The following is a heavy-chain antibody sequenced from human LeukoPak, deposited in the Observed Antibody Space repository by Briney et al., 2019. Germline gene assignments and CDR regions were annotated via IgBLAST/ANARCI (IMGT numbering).Heavy chain of an antibody. J-gene: IGHJ4*02. CDR2: IYTSGST. V-gene: IGHV4-4*07. CDR3: AKSRSADFWSGYSFDH. CDR1: GGSISSYY. D-gene: IGHD3-3*01. Sequence: SETLSLTCTVSGGSISSYYWSWIRQPAGKGLEWIGRIYTSGSTNYNPSLKSRVTMSVDTSKNQFSPKLTSVTAADTAIYYCAKSRSADFWSGYSFDHWGQGTLVTVSS.